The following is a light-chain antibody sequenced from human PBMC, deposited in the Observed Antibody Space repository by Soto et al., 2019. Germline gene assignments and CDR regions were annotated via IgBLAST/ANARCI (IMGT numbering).Light chain of an antibody. V-gene: IGKV1-5*03. Sequence: DIQMTQSPSTLSASEGDRVTITCRASQSINNWLAWYQQKPGKAPKLLISKASNLKSGVPSRFSGTGSGTEFTLTISSLQPDDFASXYCQQYDSYPFTFGGGTKVEI. CDR2: KAS. J-gene: IGKJ4*01. CDR3: QQYDSYPFT. CDR1: QSINNW.